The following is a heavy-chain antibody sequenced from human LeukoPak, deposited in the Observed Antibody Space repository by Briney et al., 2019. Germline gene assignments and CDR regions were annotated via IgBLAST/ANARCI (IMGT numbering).Heavy chain of an antibody. Sequence: TGGSLRLSCAASGFTFSSYWMSWVRQAPGKGLEWVANIKQDGSEKYYVDSVKGRFTISRDNAKNSLYLQMNSLRAEDTAVYYCARDVIVRGYRILYYFDYWGQGTLVTVSS. J-gene: IGHJ4*02. CDR2: IKQDGSEK. CDR3: ARDVIVRGYRILYYFDY. D-gene: IGHD2/OR15-2a*01. CDR1: GFTFSSYW. V-gene: IGHV3-7*01.